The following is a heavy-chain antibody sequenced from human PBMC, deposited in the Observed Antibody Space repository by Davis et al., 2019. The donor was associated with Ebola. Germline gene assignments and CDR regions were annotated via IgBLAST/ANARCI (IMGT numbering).Heavy chain of an antibody. Sequence: PGGSLRLSCAASGFTFSNYAMHWVRQAPGKGLEWMSLISFDDSNKYYADSVKGRFTISRDNSKNSLYLQLNSVRPEDTAVYFCARGSRYQVQMPLDHWGQGTLVTVSS. CDR3: ARGSRYQVQMPLDH. CDR2: ISFDDSNK. V-gene: IGHV3-30-3*01. D-gene: IGHD2-2*01. CDR1: GFTFSNYA. J-gene: IGHJ4*02.